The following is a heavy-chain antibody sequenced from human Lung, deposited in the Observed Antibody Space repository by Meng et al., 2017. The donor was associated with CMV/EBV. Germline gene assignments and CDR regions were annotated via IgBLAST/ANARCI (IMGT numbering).Heavy chain of an antibody. CDR1: GGPXNGHS. V-gene: IGHV4-34*01. Sequence: SQXXXLLXSVYGGPXNGHSGSWIRQPPGQGLEWIGDIYQRGSPNYNSSLKSRVTISLDKSRNQFSLNLKTLTAADGAVYFCARGLGYCNSATCYSYFYYAMDVXGQGXTVTVSS. J-gene: IGHJ6*02. CDR3: ARGLGYCNSATCYSYFYYAMDV. D-gene: IGHD2-2*01. CDR2: IYQRGSP.